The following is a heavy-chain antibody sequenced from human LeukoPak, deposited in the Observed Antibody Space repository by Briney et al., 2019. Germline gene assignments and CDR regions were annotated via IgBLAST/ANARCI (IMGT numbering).Heavy chain of an antibody. D-gene: IGHD3-10*01. CDR2: FDPEDGET. J-gene: IGHJ3*02. Sequence: GASVKVSCKVSGYTPTKLSMHWVRQAPGKGLEWMGGFDPEDGETIYAQKFQGRVTMTEDTSTNTAYMELSSLRSEDTAVYYFARNGLWFGESYYDAFGIWGQGTMVTVSS. CDR1: GYTPTKLS. CDR3: ARNGLWFGESYYDAFGI. V-gene: IGHV1-24*01.